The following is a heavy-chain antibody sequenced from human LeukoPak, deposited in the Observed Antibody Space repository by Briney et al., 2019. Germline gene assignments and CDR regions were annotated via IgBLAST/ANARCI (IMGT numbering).Heavy chain of an antibody. CDR1: GFTFSSYA. CDR3: ARGLVGATFSHLFQPGYWFDP. D-gene: IGHD1-26*01. J-gene: IGHJ5*02. CDR2: ISGSGGST. V-gene: IGHV3-23*01. Sequence: GGSLRLSCAASGFTFSSYAMSWVRQAPGKGLEWVSAISGSGGSTYYADSVKGRFTISRDNSKNTLYLQMNSLRAEDTAVYYCARGLVGATFSHLFQPGYWFDPWGQGTLVTVSS.